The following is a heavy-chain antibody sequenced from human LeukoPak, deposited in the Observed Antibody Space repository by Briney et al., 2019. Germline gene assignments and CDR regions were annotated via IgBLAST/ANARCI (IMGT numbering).Heavy chain of an antibody. D-gene: IGHD6-13*01. Sequence: ASVKVSCKASGYTFTGYYMHWVRQAPGQGLEWMGWINPNSGGTNYAQKFQGRVTMTRDTSISTAYMELSRLRSDDTAVYYCARGIAGMINWFDPWGQGTLVTVSS. J-gene: IGHJ5*02. CDR1: GYTFTGYY. V-gene: IGHV1-2*02. CDR3: ARGIAGMINWFDP. CDR2: INPNSGGT.